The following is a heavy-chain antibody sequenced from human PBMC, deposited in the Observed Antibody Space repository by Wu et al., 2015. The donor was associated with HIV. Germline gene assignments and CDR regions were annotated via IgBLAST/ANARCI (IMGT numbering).Heavy chain of an antibody. CDR1: GYTFTSYG. J-gene: IGHJ6*03. V-gene: IGHV1-18*01. Sequence: QVQLVQSGAEVKKPGASVKVSCKASGYTFTSYGISWVRQAPGQGLEWMGWISAYNGNTKYTQKFQDRVTMSTDTSTSTAYMELRSLRSDDTAVYYCARGMGYYYYYYMDVWGKGTTVTVSS. CDR3: ARGMGYYYYYYMDV. D-gene: IGHD1-26*01. CDR2: ISAYNGNT.